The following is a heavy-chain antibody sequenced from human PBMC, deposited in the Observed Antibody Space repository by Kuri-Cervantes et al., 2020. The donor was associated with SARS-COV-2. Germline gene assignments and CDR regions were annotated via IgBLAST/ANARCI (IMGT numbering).Heavy chain of an antibody. CDR2: ISAYNGNT. Sequence: ASVKVSCKASGYTFTSYGISWVRQAPGQGLEWMGWISAYNGNTNYAQKLQGRVTMTTDTSTSTAYMELRSLRSDDTAVYHCARPLNYDFWSGPSPFDYWGQGTLVTVSS. J-gene: IGHJ4*02. V-gene: IGHV1-18*01. CDR3: ARPLNYDFWSGPSPFDY. D-gene: IGHD3-3*01. CDR1: GYTFTSYG.